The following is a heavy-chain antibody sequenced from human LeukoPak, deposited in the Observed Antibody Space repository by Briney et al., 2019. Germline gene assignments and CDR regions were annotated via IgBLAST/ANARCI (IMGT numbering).Heavy chain of an antibody. CDR1: GFTFSAYG. CDR2: IRYDGSNK. J-gene: IGHJ4*02. D-gene: IGHD3-3*01. V-gene: IGHV3-30*02. Sequence: PGGSLRLSCAASGFTFSAYGMHWVRQTPGKGLEWVAFIRYDGSNKYYADSVRGRFAISRDSSQNTLSLQMNSLRAEDTAVYYCAKDSFLGSKWTYLDYWGQGTLVTVSS. CDR3: AKDSFLGSKWTYLDY.